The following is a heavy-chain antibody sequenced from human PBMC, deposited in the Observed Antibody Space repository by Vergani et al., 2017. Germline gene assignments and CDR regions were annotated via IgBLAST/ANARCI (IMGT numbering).Heavy chain of an antibody. V-gene: IGHV3-48*01. CDR3: ARDGTDYGSGSYYPSWYFDY. CDR1: GFTFSSYS. J-gene: IGHJ4*02. D-gene: IGHD3-10*01. Sequence: EVQLVESGGGLVQPGGSLRLSCAASGFTFSSYSMNWVRQAPGKGLEWVAYISSSSDTTHYADSVKGRFTISRDNAKNSLYLQMNSLRAEDTAVYYCARDGTDYGSGSYYPSWYFDYWGQGTLVTVSS. CDR2: ISSSSDTT.